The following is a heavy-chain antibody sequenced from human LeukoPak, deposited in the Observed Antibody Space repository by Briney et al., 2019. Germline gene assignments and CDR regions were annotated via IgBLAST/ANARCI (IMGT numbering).Heavy chain of an antibody. CDR3: ARGGLRIAAAV. Sequence: PGGSLRLSCAASGFTFSSYSVNWVRQAPGKGLEWVSSISSSSSYIYYADSVKGRFTISRDNAKNSLYLQMNSLRAEDTAVYYCARGGLRIAAAVWGQGTLVTVSS. V-gene: IGHV3-21*01. D-gene: IGHD6-13*01. CDR2: ISSSSSYI. J-gene: IGHJ4*02. CDR1: GFTFSSYS.